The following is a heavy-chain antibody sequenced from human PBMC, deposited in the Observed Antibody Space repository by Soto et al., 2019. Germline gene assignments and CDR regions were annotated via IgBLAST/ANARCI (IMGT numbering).Heavy chain of an antibody. CDR3: ARDPYSSSYYYYGMDV. Sequence: ASVKVSCKASGYTFTSYYMHWVRQAPGQGLEWMGIINPSGGSTSYAQKFQGRVTMTRDTSTSTVYMELSSLRSEDTAVYYCARDPYSSSYYYYGMDVWGQGTTVTVSS. V-gene: IGHV1-46*01. D-gene: IGHD6-6*01. CDR2: INPSGGST. CDR1: GYTFTSYY. J-gene: IGHJ6*02.